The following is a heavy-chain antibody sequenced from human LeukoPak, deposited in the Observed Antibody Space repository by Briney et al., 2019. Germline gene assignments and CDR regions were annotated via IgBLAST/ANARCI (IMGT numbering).Heavy chain of an antibody. CDR3: ASGYCSGGSCYGYYYYGMDV. CDR2: ISAYNGNT. J-gene: IGHJ6*02. D-gene: IGHD2-15*01. CDR1: GYTFTSYG. Sequence: ASVKVSCKASGYTFTSYGISWLRQAPGQGLEWMGWISAYNGNTNYAQKLQGRVTMTTDTSTSTAYMELRSLRSDDTAVYYCASGYCSGGSCYGYYYYGMDVWGQGTTVTVSS. V-gene: IGHV1-18*01.